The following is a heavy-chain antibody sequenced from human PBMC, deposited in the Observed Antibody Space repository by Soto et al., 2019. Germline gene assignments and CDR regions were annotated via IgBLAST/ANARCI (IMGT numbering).Heavy chain of an antibody. CDR1: GYSFTSYW. D-gene: IGHD2-15*01. CDR2: IDPSDSYT. J-gene: IGHJ6*02. Sequence: GGSLKISCKGSGYSFTSYWISWGRQMPGKGLEWMGRIDPSDSYTNYSPSFQGHVTISADKSISTAYLQWSSLKASDTAMYYCARHEGGRYYYGMDVWGQGTTVTVSS. CDR3: ARHEGGRYYYGMDV. V-gene: IGHV5-10-1*01.